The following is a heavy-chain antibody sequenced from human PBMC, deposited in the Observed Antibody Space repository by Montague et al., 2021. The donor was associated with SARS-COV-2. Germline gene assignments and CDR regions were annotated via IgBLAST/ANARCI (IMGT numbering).Heavy chain of an antibody. V-gene: IGHV4-39*07. CDR3: ARAGGFDNSGYVGRQRTYYFDY. CDR2: IYYTGSR. Sequence: SETLSLTCTVSGASIRSSDHYWGWIRQPPGKGLEWIGSIYYTGSRYYTPSLTSRLTISVDTSRYQFSLELTSVTAADTAIYYCARAGGFDNSGYVGRQRTYYFDYWGQGLLVTVSS. J-gene: IGHJ4*02. D-gene: IGHD3-22*01. CDR1: GASIRSSDHY.